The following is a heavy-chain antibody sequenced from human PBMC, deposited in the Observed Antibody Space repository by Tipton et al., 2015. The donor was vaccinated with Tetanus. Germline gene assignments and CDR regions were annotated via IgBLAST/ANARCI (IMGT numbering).Heavy chain of an antibody. V-gene: IGHV3-23*01. D-gene: IGHD3-22*01. CDR1: GFPFSNYA. J-gene: IGHJ6*02. Sequence: SLRLSCAASGFPFSNYAMSWVRQAPGKGLEWVAGINNSGGNKYFADSVRGRFTTFRDNAKSSLYLQMSRLRAEDTAVYYCARVVRDYYYGMDVWGQGTTVTVSS. CDR2: INNSGGNK. CDR3: ARVVRDYYYGMDV.